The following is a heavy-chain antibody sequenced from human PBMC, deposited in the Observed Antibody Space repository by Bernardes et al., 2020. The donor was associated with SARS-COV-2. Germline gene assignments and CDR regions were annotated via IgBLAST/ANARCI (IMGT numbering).Heavy chain of an antibody. Sequence: LRLSCAASGLTFSGNWMHWVRQAPGKGLVWVSRINSDGSSTSYADSVKGRFTISRDNAKNTLYLLMDSLRAEDTAVYYCGRAGTYYGSRYFFDYWGQGTLVTVTS. CDR2: INSDGSST. V-gene: IGHV3-74*01. D-gene: IGHD3-10*01. CDR3: GRAGTYYGSRYFFDY. J-gene: IGHJ4*02. CDR1: GLTFSGNW.